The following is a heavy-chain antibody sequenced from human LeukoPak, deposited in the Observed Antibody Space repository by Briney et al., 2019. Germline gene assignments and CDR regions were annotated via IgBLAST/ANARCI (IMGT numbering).Heavy chain of an antibody. CDR3: ARDYWSGYYYYFDY. V-gene: IGHV4-39*07. CDR1: GGSISSYY. Sequence: SETLSLTCTVSGGSISSYYWGWIRQPPGKGLEWIGSIYYSGSTYYNPSLKSRVTISVDTSKNQFSLKLSSVTAADTAVYYCARDYWSGYYYYFDYWGQGTLVTVSS. D-gene: IGHD3-3*01. CDR2: IYYSGST. J-gene: IGHJ4*02.